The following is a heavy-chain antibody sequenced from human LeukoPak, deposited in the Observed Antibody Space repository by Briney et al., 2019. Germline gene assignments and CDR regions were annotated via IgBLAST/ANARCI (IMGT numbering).Heavy chain of an antibody. Sequence: ASVKVSCKASGYTFTGYYMHWVRQAPGQGLEWMGWINPNSGGTNYAQKFQGRATMTSDTSIRTAYMELRRLRSDDTAVYYCARANMVRGVGLFFDRNWFDPWGQGTLVTVSS. J-gene: IGHJ5*02. CDR2: INPNSGGT. CDR3: ARANMVRGVGLFFDRNWFDP. CDR1: GYTFTGYY. V-gene: IGHV1-2*02. D-gene: IGHD3-10*01.